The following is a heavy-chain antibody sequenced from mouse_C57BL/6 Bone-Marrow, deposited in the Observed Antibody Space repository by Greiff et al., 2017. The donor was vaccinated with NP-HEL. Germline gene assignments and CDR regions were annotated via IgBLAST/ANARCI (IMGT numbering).Heavy chain of an antibody. Sequence: VQLQQPGTELVKPGASVKLSCKASGYTFTSYWMHWVKQRPGQGLEWIGNINPSNGGTNYNEKFKSKATLAVDKSSSTAYMQLSSLTSEDSAVYYCARSFITTVVIDYWGQGTTLTVSS. V-gene: IGHV1-53*01. D-gene: IGHD1-1*01. CDR3: ARSFITTVVIDY. CDR1: GYTFTSYW. J-gene: IGHJ2*01. CDR2: INPSNGGT.